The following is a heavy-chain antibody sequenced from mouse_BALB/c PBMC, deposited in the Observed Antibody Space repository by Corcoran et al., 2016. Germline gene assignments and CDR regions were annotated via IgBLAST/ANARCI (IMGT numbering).Heavy chain of an antibody. J-gene: IGHJ4*01. Sequence: QIQLVQSGPELKKPGETVKISCKASGYTFTNYGMNWVKQAPGRGLKWMGWIITYTGEPTYADDFKGRFAFSLETSASTAYLQINNLKNEDMATYFCAREPYAMDYWGQGTSVTVSS. V-gene: IGHV9-1*02. CDR1: GYTFTNYG. CDR3: AREPYAMDY. CDR2: IITYTGEP.